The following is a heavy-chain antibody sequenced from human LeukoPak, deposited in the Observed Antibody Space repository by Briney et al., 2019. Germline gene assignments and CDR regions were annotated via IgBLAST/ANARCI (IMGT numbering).Heavy chain of an antibody. J-gene: IGHJ4*02. CDR2: INPNSGGT. CDR1: GYTFTGYY. Sequence: ASVKVSCKASGYTFTGYYMHWVRQAPGQGLEWMGWINPNSGGTNYAQKFQGRVTMTRDTSITTAYMELSRLRSDDTAVYYSAREEGSGCYDSWGQGTRLTVSS. CDR3: AREEGSGCYDS. D-gene: IGHD6-19*01. V-gene: IGHV1-2*02.